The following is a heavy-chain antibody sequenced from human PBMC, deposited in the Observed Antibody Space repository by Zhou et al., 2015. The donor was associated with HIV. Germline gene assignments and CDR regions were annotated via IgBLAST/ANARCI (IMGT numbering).Heavy chain of an antibody. D-gene: IGHD3-10*01. J-gene: IGHJ4*02. CDR2: INPNSGGT. V-gene: IGHV1-2*02. Sequence: QVQLVQSGAEVKKPGASVKVSCKASGYTFTGYYMHWVRQAPGQGLEWMGWINPNSGGTNYAQKFQGRVTMTRDTSISTAYMELSRLRSDDTAVYYCASGLAGSGSLFFTLSLTYWGQGTLVTVSS. CDR1: GYTFTGYY. CDR3: ASGLAGSGSLFFTLSLTY.